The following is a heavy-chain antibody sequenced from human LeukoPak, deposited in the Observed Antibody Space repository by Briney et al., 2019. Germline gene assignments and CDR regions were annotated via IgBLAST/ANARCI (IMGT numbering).Heavy chain of an antibody. D-gene: IGHD3-3*01. CDR3: ARASSYDFWSGYYYVPHDY. Sequence: ASVKVSCKASGYTFTSYGISWVRQAPGQGLEWMGWISAYNGNTNYAQKLQGRVTMTTDTSTSTAYMELRSLRSDDTAVYYCARASSYDFWSGYYYVPHDYWGQGTLVTVSS. J-gene: IGHJ4*02. CDR1: GYTFTSYG. V-gene: IGHV1-18*01. CDR2: ISAYNGNT.